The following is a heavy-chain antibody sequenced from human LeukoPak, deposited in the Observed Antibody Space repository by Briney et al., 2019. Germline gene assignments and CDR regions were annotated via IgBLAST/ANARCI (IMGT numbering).Heavy chain of an antibody. CDR3: TRKGSQWDFLVDY. J-gene: IGHJ4*02. V-gene: IGHV4-39*07. Sequence: SETLSLTCTVSGGSISTSNYYWGWIRQPPGKGLEWIGNIFYSGSTYYGPSLKSRLTISLDTSRNQFSLKLNSVTAADTAVYYCTRKGSQWDFLVDYWGQGARVTVSP. CDR1: GGSISTSNYY. CDR2: IFYSGST. D-gene: IGHD2/OR15-2a*01.